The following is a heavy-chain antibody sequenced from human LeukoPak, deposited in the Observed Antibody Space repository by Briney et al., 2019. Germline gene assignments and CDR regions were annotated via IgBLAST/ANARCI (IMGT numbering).Heavy chain of an antibody. CDR1: GGSISSGGYY. CDR3: AREPDYYDSSGYVDY. V-gene: IGHV4-31*03. Sequence: SETLSLTCTVSGGSISSGGYYWSWIRQHPGKGLEWIGYIYYSGSTYYNPSLKSRVTISVDTSKNQFSLKLSSVTAADTAVHYCAREPDYYDSSGYVDYWGQGTLVTVSS. CDR2: IYYSGST. D-gene: IGHD3-22*01. J-gene: IGHJ4*02.